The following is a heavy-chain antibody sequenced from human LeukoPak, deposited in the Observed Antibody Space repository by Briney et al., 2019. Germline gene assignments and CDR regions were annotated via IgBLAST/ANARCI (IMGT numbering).Heavy chain of an antibody. CDR1: GFTFSSYS. V-gene: IGHV3-21*01. J-gene: IGHJ4*02. D-gene: IGHD6-19*01. CDR3: AKDLKEEWLVRLGLFDY. Sequence: PGGSLRLSCAASGFTFSSYSMNWVRQAPGKGLEWVSSISSSSSYIYYADSVKGRFTISRDNAKNTLYLQMNSLRAEDTAVYYCAKDLKEEWLVRLGLFDYWGQGTLVTVSS. CDR2: ISSSSSYI.